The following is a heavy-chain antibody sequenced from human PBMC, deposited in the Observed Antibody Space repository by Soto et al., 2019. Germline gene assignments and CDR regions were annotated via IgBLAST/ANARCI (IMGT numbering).Heavy chain of an antibody. J-gene: IGHJ5*02. V-gene: IGHV4-61*01. D-gene: IGHD1-1*01. CDR1: GDSVSTGSFY. CDR3: ARGGAINWVDPNWFDP. CDR2: ISYSGSI. Sequence: SETLSLTCTVSGDSVSTGSFYWSWIRQPPGKGLEWIGFISYSGSINYNPSLKSRVTISVDTPKNQFSLKLSSVTAADTAVYYCARGGAINWVDPNWFDPWGQGTLVTVSS.